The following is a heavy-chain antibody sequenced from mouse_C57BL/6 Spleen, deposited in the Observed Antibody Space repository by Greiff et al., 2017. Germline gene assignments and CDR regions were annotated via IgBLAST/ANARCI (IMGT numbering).Heavy chain of an antibody. V-gene: IGHV1-64*01. J-gene: IGHJ3*01. Sequence: QVQLQQPGAELVKPGASVKLSCKASGYTFTSYWMHWVKQRPGQGLEWIGMIHPNSGSTNYNEKFKSKATLTVDKSSSTAYMQLSSLTSEDSAVYYVAREGDYYGSSRWFAYWGQGTLVTVSA. CDR2: IHPNSGST. D-gene: IGHD1-1*01. CDR3: AREGDYYGSSRWFAY. CDR1: GYTFTSYW.